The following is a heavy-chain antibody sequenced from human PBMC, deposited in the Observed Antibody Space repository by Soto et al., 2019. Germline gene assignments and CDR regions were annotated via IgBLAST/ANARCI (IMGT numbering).Heavy chain of an antibody. CDR3: ARDVGGYSYGLYDHCGMDV. V-gene: IGHV1-8*01. CDR2: MNPNGGKT. Sequence: QVQLIQSGAEVKKPGASVKVSCKASGYTFTTYDINWVRQAPGQGLEWMGWMNPNGGKTEYAQKFQGRVTMTRNTYLSPAYMEVRSLTSEDTAVYYWARDVGGYSYGLYDHCGMDVWGQGTTVIVSS. J-gene: IGHJ6*02. CDR1: GYTFTTYD. D-gene: IGHD5-18*01.